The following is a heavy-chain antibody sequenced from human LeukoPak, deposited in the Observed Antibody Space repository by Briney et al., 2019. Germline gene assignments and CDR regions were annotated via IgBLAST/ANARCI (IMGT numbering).Heavy chain of an antibody. CDR1: GGSFSGYY. D-gene: IGHD3-9*01. CDR2: INHSGST. Sequence: SETLSLTCAVYGGSFSGYYWSWIRQPPGKGLEWIGEINHSGSTNYNPSLKSRVTISVDTSKNQFSLKLSSVTAADTAVYYCAREGRYFDWSTPHYCYYMDVWGKGTTVTVSS. CDR3: AREGRYFDWSTPHYCYYMDV. J-gene: IGHJ6*03. V-gene: IGHV4-34*01.